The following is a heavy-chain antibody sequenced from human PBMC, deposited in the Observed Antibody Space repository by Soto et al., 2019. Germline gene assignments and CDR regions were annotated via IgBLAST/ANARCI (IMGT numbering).Heavy chain of an antibody. J-gene: IGHJ6*02. CDR2: IYYSGST. Sequence: QVQLQESGPGLVKPSETLSLTCTVAGGSISSYYWSWIRQPPGKGLELIGYIYYSGSTNYNPSLKSRVTISVDTSKNEFSLNLSSVTAADTAVYYCARAQGRKYGMDVWGQGTTVTVS. CDR1: GGSISSYY. V-gene: IGHV4-59*01. CDR3: ARAQGRKYGMDV. D-gene: IGHD3-10*01.